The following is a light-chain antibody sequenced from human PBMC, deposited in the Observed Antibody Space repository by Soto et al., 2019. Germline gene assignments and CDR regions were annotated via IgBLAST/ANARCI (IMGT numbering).Light chain of an antibody. J-gene: IGLJ3*02. CDR3: CSCAGTDTSV. CDR2: DVS. Sequence: QSALTQPRSVSGSPGQSVTISCTGTSSDVGGYNYVSWYQQHPGKAPKLMIYDVSKRPSGVPDRFSGSKSGNTASLTISGLQAEDEADYYCCSCAGTDTSVFGGGTKLTVL. V-gene: IGLV2-11*01. CDR1: SSDVGGYNY.